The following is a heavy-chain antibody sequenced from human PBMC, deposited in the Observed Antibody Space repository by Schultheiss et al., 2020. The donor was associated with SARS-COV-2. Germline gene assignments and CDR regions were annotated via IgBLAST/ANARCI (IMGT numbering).Heavy chain of an antibody. CDR3: VKDEGYSSSSRLDY. D-gene: IGHD6-6*01. Sequence: GGSLRLSCAASGFTLSSYGMHWVRQAPGKGLEWVAVIWYDGSNKYYADSVKGRFTISRDNSKNTLYLQMSSLRAEDTAVYYCVKDEGYSSSSRLDYWGQGTLVTVSS. J-gene: IGHJ4*02. CDR2: IWYDGSNK. CDR1: GFTLSSYG. V-gene: IGHV3-30*02.